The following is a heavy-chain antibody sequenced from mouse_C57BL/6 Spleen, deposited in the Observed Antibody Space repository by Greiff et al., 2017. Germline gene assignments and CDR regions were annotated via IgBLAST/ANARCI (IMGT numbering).Heavy chain of an antibody. V-gene: IGHV5-6*02. CDR1: GFTFSSYC. J-gene: IGHJ4*01. CDR2: ICSGGSYT. Sequence: EVNVVESGGDLVKPGGSLKLSCAASGFTFSSYCMSWVRQTPDKRLEWVATICSGGSYTYYPDSVKGRFTISRDNAKNTLYLQMSRLKSEDTAMYYCARRDYDVHYYAMDYWGQGTSVTVSS. D-gene: IGHD2-4*01. CDR3: ARRDYDVHYYAMDY.